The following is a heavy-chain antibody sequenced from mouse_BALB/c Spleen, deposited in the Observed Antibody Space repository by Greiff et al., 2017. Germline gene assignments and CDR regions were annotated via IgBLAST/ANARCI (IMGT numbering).Heavy chain of an antibody. Sequence: VQLQQSGTVLARPGASVKMSCKASGYTFTSYWMHWVKQRPGQGLEWIGAIYPGNSDTSYNQKFKGKAKLTAFTSTSTAYMELSSLTNEDSTVYYCTKITTTMITTDYYAMDYWGQGTSVTVSS. CDR1: GYTFTSYW. D-gene: IGHD2-4*01. J-gene: IGHJ4*01. CDR3: TKITTTMITTDYYAMDY. V-gene: IGHV1-5*01. CDR2: IYPGNSDT.